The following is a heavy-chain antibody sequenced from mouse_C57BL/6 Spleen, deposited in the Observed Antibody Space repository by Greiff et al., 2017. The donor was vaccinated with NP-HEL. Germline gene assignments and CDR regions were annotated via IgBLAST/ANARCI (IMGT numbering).Heavy chain of an antibody. D-gene: IGHD2-4*01. CDR2: ISSGSSTI. CDR1: GFTFSDYG. V-gene: IGHV5-17*01. CDR3: ARNYDYDGDYFDY. Sequence: EVQLVESGGGLVKPGGSLKLSCAASGFTFSDYGMHWVRQAPEKGLEWVAYISSGSSTIYYADTVKGLFTFSRDNAKNTLFLQMTSLRSEDTAMYYCARNYDYDGDYFDYWGQGTPLTVSS. J-gene: IGHJ2*01.